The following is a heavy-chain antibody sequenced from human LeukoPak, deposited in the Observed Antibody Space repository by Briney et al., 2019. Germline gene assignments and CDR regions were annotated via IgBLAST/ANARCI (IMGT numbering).Heavy chain of an antibody. V-gene: IGHV1-18*01. CDR2: ISAYNGNT. Sequence: ASVKIFCKASGYTFSSYGISWLRQAPGQWLELMGWISAYNGNTNYAQKLQGRVTMTTDTSTGTAYMELRSLRSDDTAVYYCARDLGYSSSSPPGYWGQGTLVTVSS. D-gene: IGHD6-6*01. CDR1: GYTFSSYG. CDR3: ARDLGYSSSSPPGY. J-gene: IGHJ4*02.